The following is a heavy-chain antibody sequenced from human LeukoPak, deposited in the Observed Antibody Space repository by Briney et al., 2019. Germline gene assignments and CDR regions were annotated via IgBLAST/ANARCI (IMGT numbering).Heavy chain of an antibody. J-gene: IGHJ4*02. V-gene: IGHV3-30*01. CDR2: ISYDGTNK. CDR1: GFTFSSYA. CDR3: ARGRGLAEDY. Sequence: GGSLRLSCTASGFTFSSYAMHWVRQAPGKGLEWVAVISYDGTNKYYADSVKGRFTISRDNSKNTLYLQMNSLRAEDTAVYYCARGRGLAEDYWGQGTPVTVSS. D-gene: IGHD3-16*01.